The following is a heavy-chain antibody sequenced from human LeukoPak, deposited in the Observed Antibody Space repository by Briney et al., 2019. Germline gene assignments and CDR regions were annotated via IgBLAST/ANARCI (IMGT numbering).Heavy chain of an antibody. CDR3: ATTRIRVDAFDI. V-gene: IGHV4-59*08. J-gene: IGHJ3*02. D-gene: IGHD6-6*01. CDR2: IYYSGST. CDR1: GGSISSYY. Sequence: PSETLSLTCTVSGGSISSYYWSWIRQPPGKGLEWIGYIYYSGSTNYNPSLKSRVTISVDTSKNQFSLKLSSVTAADTAVYYCATTRIRVDAFDIGGRGTLDTVSS.